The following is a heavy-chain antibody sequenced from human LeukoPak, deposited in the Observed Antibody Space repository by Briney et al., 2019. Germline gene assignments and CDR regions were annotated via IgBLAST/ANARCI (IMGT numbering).Heavy chain of an antibody. CDR1: GFTFGSHA. CDR3: GKTTVGYSSGQKPAWPVDY. CDR2: IFGSGGSP. Sequence: GGSLRLSCEASGFTFGSHAMYWVRQAPGKGLEWFAGIFGSGGSPHYADSVKGRFTISRDNSRNTVYLQINSLRAEGTAVYYCGKTTVGYSSGQKPAWPVDYWGQGTLVTVSS. J-gene: IGHJ4*02. D-gene: IGHD5-18*01. V-gene: IGHV3-23*01.